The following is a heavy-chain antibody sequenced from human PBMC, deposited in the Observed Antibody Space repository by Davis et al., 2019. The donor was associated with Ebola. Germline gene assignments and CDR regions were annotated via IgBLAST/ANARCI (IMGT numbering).Heavy chain of an antibody. CDR3: ARAPNYDVLTGTSSYYFDY. D-gene: IGHD3-9*01. J-gene: IGHJ4*02. Sequence: ASVKVSCKSSGYTFTSYGLVWVRQAPGLGLEWMGWISGLNTNTNFAQKFQGRVTVSKDTSTNTAYMDLRSLTSDDTAIYYCARAPNYDVLTGTSSYYFDYWGQGTLVTVSS. CDR2: ISGLNTNT. V-gene: IGHV1-18*04. CDR1: GYTFTSYG.